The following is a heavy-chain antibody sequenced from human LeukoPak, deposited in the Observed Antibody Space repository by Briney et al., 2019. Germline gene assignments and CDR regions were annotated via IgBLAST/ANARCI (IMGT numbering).Heavy chain of an antibody. V-gene: IGHV1-2*02. Sequence: ASVKVSCKASGYTFTGYYMHWVRQAPGQGLEWMGWINPNSGGTNYAQKFQGRVTMTRDTSISTAYMELSRLRSDDTAVYYCARGLGYCSSTSCYILGWFDPWGQGTLVTVSS. J-gene: IGHJ5*02. CDR1: GYTFTGYY. CDR3: ARGLGYCSSTSCYILGWFDP. D-gene: IGHD2-2*02. CDR2: INPNSGGT.